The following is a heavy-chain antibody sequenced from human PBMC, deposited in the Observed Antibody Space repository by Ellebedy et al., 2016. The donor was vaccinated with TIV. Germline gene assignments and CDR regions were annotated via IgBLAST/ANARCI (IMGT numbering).Heavy chain of an antibody. CDR3: AKDRTSRSTGGNGMDV. V-gene: IGHV3-30*02. Sequence: LSLTCAASGFTFTSYGMHWVRQAPGKGLEWVAFLRYEGSNKLYADSVKGRFTISRDNSKNMLYLQMNSLRAEDTAFYYCAKDRTSRSTGGNGMDVWGQGTTVTVS. J-gene: IGHJ6*02. CDR1: GFTFTSYG. D-gene: IGHD6-6*01. CDR2: LRYEGSNK.